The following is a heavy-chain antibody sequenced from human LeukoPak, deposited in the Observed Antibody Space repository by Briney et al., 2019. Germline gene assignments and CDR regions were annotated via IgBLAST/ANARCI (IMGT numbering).Heavy chain of an antibody. CDR3: TRDSTTWARSGY. V-gene: IGHV3-66*01. Sequence: GESLRLSCSGSGFNFSDYAMGWARQAPGKGLEWVSVINSDGTTYYTDSVKGRFTASRDPSKNTLSLQMSSLRVEDTAVYYCTRDSTTWARSGYWGQGTLVTVSS. CDR1: GFNFSDYA. CDR2: INSDGTT. D-gene: IGHD2/OR15-2a*01. J-gene: IGHJ4*02.